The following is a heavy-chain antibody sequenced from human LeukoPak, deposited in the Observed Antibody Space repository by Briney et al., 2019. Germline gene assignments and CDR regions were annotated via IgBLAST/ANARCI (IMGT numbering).Heavy chain of an antibody. Sequence: SGGSLRLSCAASGFTFSSYAMSWVRQAPGKGLEWVSTVSGGGGSTYYADSVKGRFTISRDNSQNTLYLQMDSLRAEDTAVYFCAKGHSVSPWSYFDYWGQGTLVTVSS. D-gene: IGHD3-3*01. V-gene: IGHV3-23*01. J-gene: IGHJ4*02. CDR2: VSGGGGST. CDR1: GFTFSSYA. CDR3: AKGHSVSPWSYFDY.